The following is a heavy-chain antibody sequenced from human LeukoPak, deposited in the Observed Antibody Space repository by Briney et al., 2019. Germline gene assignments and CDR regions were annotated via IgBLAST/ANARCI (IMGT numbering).Heavy chain of an antibody. V-gene: IGHV4-39*07. Sequence: PSETLSLTCTVSGGSISSSSYYWGWIRQPPGKGLEWIGSIYYSGSTYYNPSLKSRVTISVDTSKNQFSLKLSSVTAADTAVYYCARDDFQPMVREPYFDYWGQGTLVTVSS. CDR1: GGSISSSSYY. CDR2: IYYSGST. D-gene: IGHD3-10*01. CDR3: ARDDFQPMVREPYFDY. J-gene: IGHJ4*02.